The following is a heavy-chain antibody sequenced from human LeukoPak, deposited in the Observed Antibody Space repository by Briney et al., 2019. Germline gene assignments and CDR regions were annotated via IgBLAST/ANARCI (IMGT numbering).Heavy chain of an antibody. CDR2: IYYTGIT. J-gene: IGHJ4*02. CDR1: GGSISNYY. Sequence: PSETLSLTCTVSGGSISNYYWSWIRQPPAKGMEWIAYIYYTGITNYNPSLKSRVTISVDTSKNQFSLKLTSVTAADTAVYYCARHAPQDYFDYWGQGTLVTVSS. V-gene: IGHV4-59*08. CDR3: ARHAPQDYFDY.